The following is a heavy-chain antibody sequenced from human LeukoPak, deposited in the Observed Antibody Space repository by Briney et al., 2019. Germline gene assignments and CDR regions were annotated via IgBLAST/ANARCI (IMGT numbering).Heavy chain of an antibody. D-gene: IGHD1-26*01. Sequence: PGGSLRLSCAASGFTFSSYAMSWVRQAPGKGLEWASATSGSGGSTFYADSVKGRFTISRDNSKNTLYLQMNSLRAEDTAVYYCARGYSGSYRIDYWGQGTLVTVSS. CDR3: ARGYSGSYRIDY. J-gene: IGHJ4*02. CDR2: TSGSGGST. V-gene: IGHV3-23*01. CDR1: GFTFSSYA.